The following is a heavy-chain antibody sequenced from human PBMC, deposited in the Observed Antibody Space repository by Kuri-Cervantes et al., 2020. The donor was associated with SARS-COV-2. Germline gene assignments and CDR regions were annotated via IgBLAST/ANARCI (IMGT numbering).Heavy chain of an antibody. J-gene: IGHJ6*02. V-gene: IGHV4-39*07. D-gene: IGHD6-13*01. CDR3: ARQDSSWTNYYYYYGMDV. CDR1: GGSISSSSYY. CDR2: IYYSGST. Sequence: GSLRLSCTVSGGSISSSSYYWGWIRQPPGKGLEWIGSIYYSGSTNYNPSLKSRVTISADTSKNQFSLKLSSVTAADTAVYYCARQDSSWTNYYYYYGMDVWGQGTTVTVSS.